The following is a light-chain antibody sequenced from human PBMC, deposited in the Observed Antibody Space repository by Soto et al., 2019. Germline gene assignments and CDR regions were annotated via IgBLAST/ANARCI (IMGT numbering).Light chain of an antibody. CDR2: DTS. CDR1: QSVNKH. V-gene: IGKV3D-15*01. CDR3: QQYNVWPGWT. Sequence: EIVLTQSPATLSVSPGERATLSCRASQSVNKHLAWYQHRPGQAPRLLIYDTSYRAAGIPARFSGSGSGTDFTLTISSLQSEDFAVYYCQQYNVWPGWTLGQGTKVDIK. J-gene: IGKJ1*01.